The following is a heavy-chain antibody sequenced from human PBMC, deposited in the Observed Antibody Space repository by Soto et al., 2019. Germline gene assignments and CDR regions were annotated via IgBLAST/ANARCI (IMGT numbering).Heavy chain of an antibody. CDR3: ARDGDSSGYYYVRAFDI. D-gene: IGHD3-22*01. J-gene: IGHJ3*02. Sequence: QVQLVESGGGVVQPGRSLRLSCAASGFTFSSYGMHWVRQAPGKGLEWVAVIWYDGSNKYYADSVKGRFTISRDNSKNPLYLQMNSLRAEDTAVYYCARDGDSSGYYYVRAFDIWGQGTMVTVSS. CDR2: IWYDGSNK. CDR1: GFTFSSYG. V-gene: IGHV3-33*01.